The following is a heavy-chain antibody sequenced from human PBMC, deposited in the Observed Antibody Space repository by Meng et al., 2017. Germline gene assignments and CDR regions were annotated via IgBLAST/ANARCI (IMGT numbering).Heavy chain of an antibody. Sequence: VQLQQWGAGLLKPSETLSLTCAVYGGSFSGYYWSWIRQPPGKGLEWIGEINHSGSTNYNPSLKSRVTISVGTSKNQFSLKLSSVTAADTAVYYCARGVRLPDYWGQGTLVTISS. CDR2: INHSGST. CDR1: GGSFSGYY. CDR3: ARGVRLPDY. J-gene: IGHJ4*02. V-gene: IGHV4-34*01. D-gene: IGHD2-15*01.